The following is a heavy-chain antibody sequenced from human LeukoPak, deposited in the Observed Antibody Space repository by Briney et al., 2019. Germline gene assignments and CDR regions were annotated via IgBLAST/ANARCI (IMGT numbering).Heavy chain of an antibody. CDR3: ARDANMDV. CDR2: ISYDGSNK. V-gene: IGHV3-30*01. CDR1: GFTFSSYA. Sequence: GGSLRLSCAASGFTFSSYAMHWVRQAPGKGLEWVAVISYDGSNKYYADSVKGRFTISRDNSKNTLYLQMNSLRAEDTAVCYCARDANMDVWGKGTTVTVSS. J-gene: IGHJ6*03.